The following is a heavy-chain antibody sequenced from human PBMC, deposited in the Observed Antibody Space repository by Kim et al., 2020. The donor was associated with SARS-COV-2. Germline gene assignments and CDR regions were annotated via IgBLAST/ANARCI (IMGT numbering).Heavy chain of an antibody. Sequence: FGTANYAQKFQGRVTITADESTSTAYMELSSLRSEDTAVYYCARGQQLAYWGQGTLVTVSS. V-gene: IGHV1-69*01. D-gene: IGHD6-13*01. CDR3: ARGQQLAY. CDR2: FGTA. J-gene: IGHJ4*02.